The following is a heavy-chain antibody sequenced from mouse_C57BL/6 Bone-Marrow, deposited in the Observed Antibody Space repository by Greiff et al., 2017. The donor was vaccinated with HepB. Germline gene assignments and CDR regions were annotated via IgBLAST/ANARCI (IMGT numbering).Heavy chain of an antibody. CDR3: ARKGAGAYAMDY. J-gene: IGHJ4*01. Sequence: QVQLQQSGAELARPGASVKLSCKASGYTFTSYGISWMKQRTGQGLEWIGEIYPRSGNTYYNEKFKGKATLTADTSSSTAYMELRSLTSEDSAVYYCARKGAGAYAMDYWGQGTSVTVSS. CDR2: IYPRSGNT. CDR1: GYTFTSYG. V-gene: IGHV1-81*01. D-gene: IGHD3-1*01.